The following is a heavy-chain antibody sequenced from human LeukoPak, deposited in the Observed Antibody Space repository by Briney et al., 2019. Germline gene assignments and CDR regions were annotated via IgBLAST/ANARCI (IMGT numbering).Heavy chain of an antibody. V-gene: IGHV3-7*01. D-gene: IGHD5-18*01. CDR1: GFALSSHW. Sequence: GGSLRLSCAASGFALSSHWMTWVRQVPGRGPEWVANVNRDGSETYYLDSVKGRFTISKDNAKNSLYLQMNSLRAEDTAVYYCARDPLYSYGYDFDYWGQGTLVTVSS. CDR2: VNRDGSET. CDR3: ARDPLYSYGYDFDY. J-gene: IGHJ4*02.